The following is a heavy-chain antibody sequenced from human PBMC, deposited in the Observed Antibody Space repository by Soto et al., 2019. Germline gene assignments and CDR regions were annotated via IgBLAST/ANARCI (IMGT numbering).Heavy chain of an antibody. CDR3: AGSSRGSHDYYGMDD. J-gene: IGHJ6*02. CDR1: GFTFRSHG. V-gene: IGHV3-33*01. CDR2: IWYDGTYK. D-gene: IGHD2-15*01. Sequence: QVQLVESGGGVVQPGTSLRLSCAASGFTFRSHGMSWVRQAPGMGLEWVTLIWYDGTYKYYTDSVKGRFTISRDNSKNTLYLPMNTLRPEDTAVYFCAGSSRGSHDYYGMDDWGQGTTVTVSS.